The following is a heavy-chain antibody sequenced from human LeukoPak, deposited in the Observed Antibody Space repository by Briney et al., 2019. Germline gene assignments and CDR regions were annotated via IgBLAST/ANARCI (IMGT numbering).Heavy chain of an antibody. CDR2: IYHSGSA. J-gene: IGHJ4*02. CDR1: GASISSSKW. V-gene: IGHV4-4*02. D-gene: IGHD6-19*01. CDR3: ARIGGWYDY. Sequence: SGTLSLTCGVSGASISSSKWWSWVRQPPGKGLEWIGEIYHSGSANYNPSLESRVTISVDTSKNQFSLSLSSVTAADTAVYYCARIGGWYDYWGQGTLVTVSS.